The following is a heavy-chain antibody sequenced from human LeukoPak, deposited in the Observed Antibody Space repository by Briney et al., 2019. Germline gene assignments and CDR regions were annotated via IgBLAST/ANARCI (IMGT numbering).Heavy chain of an antibody. D-gene: IGHD2-15*01. CDR3: ARGGPLYCSGGSCYSRPEGEYFDY. CDR2: IYYSGST. Sequence: TSETLSLTCTVSGASISSSTDYWGWIHQPPGKGLEWIGSIYYSGSTYYNPSLKSRVTISVDTSKNQFSLKLSSVTAADTAVYYCARGGPLYCSGGSCYSRPEGEYFDYWGQGTLVTVSS. CDR1: GASISSSTDY. J-gene: IGHJ4*02. V-gene: IGHV4-39*07.